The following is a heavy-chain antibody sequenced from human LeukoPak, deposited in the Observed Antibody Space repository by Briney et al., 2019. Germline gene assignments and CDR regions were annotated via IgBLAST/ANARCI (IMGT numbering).Heavy chain of an antibody. V-gene: IGHV1-2*02. CDR1: GYTFTGYY. CDR3: ARDHDYIRGSNNY. J-gene: IGHJ4*02. D-gene: IGHD3-16*01. Sequence: GASVKVSCKASGYTFTGYYMHWVRQAPGQGLEWMGWINPNSGGTNYAQKFQGRVTMTRDTSISTAYMELSRLRSDDTAVYYCARDHDYIRGSNNYWGQGTLVTVSS. CDR2: INPNSGGT.